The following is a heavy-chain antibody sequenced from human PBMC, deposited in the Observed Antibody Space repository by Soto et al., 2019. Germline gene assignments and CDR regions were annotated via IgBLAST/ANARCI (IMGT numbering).Heavy chain of an antibody. CDR2: IYPSDSDT. CDR3: ARPANTVADYFDL. V-gene: IGHV5-51*01. D-gene: IGHD4-17*01. CDR1: GYTFTIYW. J-gene: IGHJ4*02. Sequence: GESLKISCQVSGYTFTIYWIGWVRQMPGKGLEWMGIIYPSDSDTRYSPSFQGQVTISADQSINTAYLQWDSLKASDTAIYYCARPANTVADYFDLWGQGTPGAVSS.